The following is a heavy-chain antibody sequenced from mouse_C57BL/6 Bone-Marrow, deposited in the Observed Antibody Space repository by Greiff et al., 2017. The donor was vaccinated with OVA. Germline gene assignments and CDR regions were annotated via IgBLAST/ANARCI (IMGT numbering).Heavy chain of an antibody. V-gene: IGHV3-6*01. CDR2: ISYDGSN. CDR1: GYSITSGYY. Sequence: EVQLVESGPGLVKPSQSLSLTCSVTGYSITSGYYWNWIRQFPGNKLEWMGYISYDGSNNYNPSLKNRISITRDTSKNQFFLKLNSVTTEDTATYYCASAARRAYWGQGTLVTVSA. J-gene: IGHJ3*01. D-gene: IGHD6-1*01. CDR3: ASAARRAY.